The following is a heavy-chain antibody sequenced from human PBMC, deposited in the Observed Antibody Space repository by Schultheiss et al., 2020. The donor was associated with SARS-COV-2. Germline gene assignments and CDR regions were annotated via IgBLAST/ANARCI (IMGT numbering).Heavy chain of an antibody. J-gene: IGHJ6*03. CDR2: ISSSSSTI. Sequence: GGSLRLSCAASGFTFSSYAMHWVRQAPGKGLEWVSYISSSSSTIYYADSVKGRFTISRDNAKNSLYLQMNSLRDEDTAVYYCSSDPYCSGGSCYPYYYMDVWGKGTTVTVSS. CDR3: SSDPYCSGGSCYPYYYMDV. V-gene: IGHV3-48*02. D-gene: IGHD2-15*01. CDR1: GFTFSSYA.